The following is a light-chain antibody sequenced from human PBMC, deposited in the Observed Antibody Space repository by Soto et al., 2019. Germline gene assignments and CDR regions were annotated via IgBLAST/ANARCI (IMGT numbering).Light chain of an antibody. CDR1: SSNIGGHS. V-gene: IGLV1-44*01. J-gene: IGLJ2*01. CDR3: AVWDDSLGSVL. Sequence: QLVLTQPPSASGTPGQTVTISCSGSSSNIGGHSVNWYQQFPGTAPKLLIYTTSQRPSGVPDRISGSKSGTSASLAISGLQSDDEADYYCAVWDDSLGSVLFGGGTKLTVL. CDR2: TTS.